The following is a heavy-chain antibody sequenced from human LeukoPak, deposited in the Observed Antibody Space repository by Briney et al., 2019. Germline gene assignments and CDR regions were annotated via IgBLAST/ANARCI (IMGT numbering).Heavy chain of an antibody. V-gene: IGHV3-48*01. J-gene: IGHJ4*02. CDR3: AKGGKWDVTPFDY. Sequence: GGSLRLSCAASGFTFSSYSMNWVRQAPGKGLEWVSYISSSSSTIYYADSVKGRFTISRDNSKNTLYLQVNSLRAEDTAVYYCAKGGKWDVTPFDYWGQGTLVTVSS. CDR1: GFTFSSYS. D-gene: IGHD1-26*01. CDR2: ISSSSSTI.